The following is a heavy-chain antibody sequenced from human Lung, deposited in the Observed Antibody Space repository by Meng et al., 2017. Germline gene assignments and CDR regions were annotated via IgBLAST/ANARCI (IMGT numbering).Heavy chain of an antibody. D-gene: IGHD6-19*01. CDR1: GGSFGGYY. J-gene: IGHJ4*02. Sequence: QVQLLPGGARLLKPSVIPCATCGFSGGSFGGYYWSLIRQPPWKGLEWIGEIIDSGNTNYHPSLKSRVTISVDTSKNQFPLRVTSVTAAARAEYYCVRRTYSGGCYFDYWGQGTLVTVSS. V-gene: IGHV4-34*12. CDR3: VRRTYSGGCYFDY. CDR2: IIDSGNT.